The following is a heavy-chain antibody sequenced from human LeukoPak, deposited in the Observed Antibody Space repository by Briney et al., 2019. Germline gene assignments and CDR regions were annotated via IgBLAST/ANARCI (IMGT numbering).Heavy chain of an antibody. CDR3: AKDNSRLRGNLYYYYYYMDV. D-gene: IGHD4-17*01. J-gene: IGHJ6*03. V-gene: IGHV3-23*01. CDR1: GFTFSSYG. Sequence: PGGSLRVSCAASGFTFSSYGMSWVRQAPGKGLEWVSAISASGGSTYYADSVKGRFTISRDNSKNTLYLQMNSLRAEDTAVYYCAKDNSRLRGNLYYYYYYMDVWGKGTTVTISS. CDR2: ISASGGST.